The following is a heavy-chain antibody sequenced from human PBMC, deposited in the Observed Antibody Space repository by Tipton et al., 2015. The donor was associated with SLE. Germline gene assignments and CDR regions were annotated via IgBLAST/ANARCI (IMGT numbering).Heavy chain of an antibody. Sequence: GSLRLSCTGSGFTFGDYGKDWVRQAPGKGLEWVSLIRFDRDHQYNADSVKGRFTTSRDSSTSTVYLQMNSLRIEDTAVYYCAKDGSNWNLDYWGLGTLVTVSS. CDR2: IRFDRDHQ. CDR1: GFTFGDYG. V-gene: IGHV3-30*02. D-gene: IGHD1-1*01. J-gene: IGHJ4*02. CDR3: AKDGSNWNLDY.